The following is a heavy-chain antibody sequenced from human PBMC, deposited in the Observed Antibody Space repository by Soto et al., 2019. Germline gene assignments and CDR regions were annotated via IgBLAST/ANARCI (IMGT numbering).Heavy chain of an antibody. CDR2: INAGNGNT. CDR3: ARGASMVRGVILDAFDI. Sequence: QVQLVQSGAEVKKPGASVKVSCKASGYTFTSYAMHWVRQAPGQRLEWMGWINAGNGNTKYSQKFQGRVTITRDTSASTAYMELSSLRSEDTAVYYWARGASMVRGVILDAFDIWGQGTMVTVSS. D-gene: IGHD3-10*01. V-gene: IGHV1-3*01. CDR1: GYTFTSYA. J-gene: IGHJ3*02.